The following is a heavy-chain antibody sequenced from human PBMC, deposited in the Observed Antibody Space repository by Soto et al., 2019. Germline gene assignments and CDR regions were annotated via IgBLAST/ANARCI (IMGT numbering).Heavy chain of an antibody. Sequence: GGSLRLSCAASGFTFSSYSMNWVRQAPGKGLEWVSYISSSSSTIYYADSVKGRFPISRDNAKNSLYLQMNSLRDEDTAVYYCARDPGWYSYGSGIAAAGSGGWLDPWGQGTLVTVSS. CDR2: ISSSSSTI. D-gene: IGHD6-13*01. J-gene: IGHJ5*02. CDR1: GFTFSSYS. V-gene: IGHV3-48*02. CDR3: ARDPGWYSYGSGIAAAGSGGWLDP.